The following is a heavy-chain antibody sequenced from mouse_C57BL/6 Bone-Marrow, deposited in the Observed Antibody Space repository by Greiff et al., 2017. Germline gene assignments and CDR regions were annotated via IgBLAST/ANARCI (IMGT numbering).Heavy chain of an antibody. CDR1: GYTFTEYT. CDR3: ARHEDPIYYEYDGAWFAY. J-gene: IGHJ3*01. Sequence: QVQLQQSGAELVKPGASVKLSCKASGYTFTEYTIHWVKQRSGQGLEWIGWFYPGSGSIKYNEKFKDKATLTADKSSSTVYMELSRLTSEDSAVYFCARHEDPIYYEYDGAWFAYWGQGTLVTVSA. CDR2: FYPGSGSI. D-gene: IGHD2-4*01. V-gene: IGHV1-62-2*01.